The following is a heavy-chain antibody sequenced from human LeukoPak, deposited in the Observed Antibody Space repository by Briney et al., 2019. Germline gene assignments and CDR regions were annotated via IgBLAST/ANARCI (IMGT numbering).Heavy chain of an antibody. J-gene: IGHJ6*02. CDR3: ARAYYYDSSGYYWGWDYYYGMDV. D-gene: IGHD3-22*01. Sequence: ASVKVSCKASGYTFTGYYMHWVRQAPGQGLEWMACINPNSGGTNYAQKFQGRVTMTRDTSISTAYMELSRLRSDDTAVYYCARAYYYDSSGYYWGWDYYYGMDVWGQGTTVTVSS. CDR2: INPNSGGT. CDR1: GYTFTGYY. V-gene: IGHV1-2*02.